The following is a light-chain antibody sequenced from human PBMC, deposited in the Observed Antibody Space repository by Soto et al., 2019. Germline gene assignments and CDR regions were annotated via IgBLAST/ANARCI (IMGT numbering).Light chain of an antibody. CDR2: MTS. V-gene: IGKV1-39*01. CDR1: QSISSY. J-gene: IGKJ2*01. CDR3: KQSYSTPYT. Sequence: DIQMTQSPSSLSASVGDRVTITCRASQSISSYLNWYQQKPGKAPKLLIYMTSSLQSRVPSRFSGSGSGTDLILSISSLQPEDFATYYCKQSYSTPYTFGQGTKLEIK.